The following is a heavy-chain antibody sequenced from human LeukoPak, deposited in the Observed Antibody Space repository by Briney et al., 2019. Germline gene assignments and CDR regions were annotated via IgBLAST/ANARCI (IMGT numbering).Heavy chain of an antibody. CDR3: ARTLGYCYYMDV. V-gene: IGHV4-31*03. J-gene: IGHJ6*03. CDR1: GGSISSGGYY. Sequence: SETLSLTCTVSGGSISSGGYYWSWIRQHPGKGLEGSGYIYYSGSTYYNPSLKSRVTISVDTSKNQFSLKLSSVTAADTAVYYCARTLGYCYYMDVWGKGTTVTVSS. CDR2: IYYSGST.